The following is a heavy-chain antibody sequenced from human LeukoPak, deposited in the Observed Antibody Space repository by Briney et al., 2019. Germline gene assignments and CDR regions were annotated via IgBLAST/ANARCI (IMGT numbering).Heavy chain of an antibody. CDR2: ISYDGSNK. J-gene: IGHJ4*02. CDR3: AKGRGYYDSSGFLGQYFDY. Sequence: SGGSLRLSCAASGFTFSSYGMHWVRQAPGKGLEWVAVISYDGSNKYYADSVKGRFTISRDNSKNTLYLQMNSLRAEDTAVYYCAKGRGYYDSSGFLGQYFDYWGQGTLVTVSS. CDR1: GFTFSSYG. D-gene: IGHD3-22*01. V-gene: IGHV3-30*18.